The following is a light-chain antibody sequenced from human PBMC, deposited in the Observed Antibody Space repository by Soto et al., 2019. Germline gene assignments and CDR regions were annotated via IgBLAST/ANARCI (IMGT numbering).Light chain of an antibody. CDR3: QQYYSFPWM. CDR1: QAISDY. V-gene: IGKV1D-8*01. J-gene: IGKJ1*01. CDR2: AAS. Sequence: VIWVTQSPSLLSASTGDIVTISCRMSQAISDYLAWYQQKPGKAPELLIYAASALQSGVPSRFSGSGSGTDFTLTITDLQSEDFATYYCQQYYSFPWMFGQGTKVDI.